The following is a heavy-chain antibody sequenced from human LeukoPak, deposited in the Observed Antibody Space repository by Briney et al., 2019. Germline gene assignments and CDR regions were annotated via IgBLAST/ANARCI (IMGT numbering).Heavy chain of an antibody. Sequence: GGSLRLSCAASGFTFSSYGMHWVRQAPGKGLEWVAFIRYDGSNKYYADSVKGRFTISRDNSKNTLYLQMNSLRAEDTAVYYCAKGKYCSSTSCYYYYYMDVWGKGTTVTVSS. V-gene: IGHV3-30*02. CDR3: AKGKYCSSTSCYYYYYMDV. CDR2: IRYDGSNK. D-gene: IGHD2-2*01. J-gene: IGHJ6*03. CDR1: GFTFSSYG.